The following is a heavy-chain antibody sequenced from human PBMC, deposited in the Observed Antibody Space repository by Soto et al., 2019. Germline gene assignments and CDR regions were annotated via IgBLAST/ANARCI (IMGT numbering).Heavy chain of an antibody. V-gene: IGHV3-73*01. D-gene: IGHD3-22*01. CDR3: TRNYDSGSLDI. CDR2: IRSKSNSYAT. CDR1: SFFLGSSA. J-gene: IGHJ3*02. Sequence: GGCLTLWSPGCSFFLGSSAILMDRHPSGKGLEWVGRIRSKSNSYATTYAASVKGRFIISRNDSKNTAYLQMNSLKTEDTAVYYCTRNYDSGSLDIWGQEIMVTVSS.